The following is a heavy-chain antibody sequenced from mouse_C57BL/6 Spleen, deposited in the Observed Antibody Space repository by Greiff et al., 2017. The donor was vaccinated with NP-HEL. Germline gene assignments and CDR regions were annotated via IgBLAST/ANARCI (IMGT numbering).Heavy chain of an antibody. CDR1: GYTFTSYW. J-gene: IGHJ2*01. Sequence: EVQLQQSGTVLARPGASVKMSCKTSGYTFTSYWMHWVKQRPGQGLEWIGAIYPGNSDTSYNQKFKGKAKLTAVTSASTAYMELSSLTNEDSAVYYCTRGDYYGSRNFDYWGQGTTLTVSS. V-gene: IGHV1-5*01. CDR3: TRGDYYGSRNFDY. D-gene: IGHD1-1*01. CDR2: IYPGNSDT.